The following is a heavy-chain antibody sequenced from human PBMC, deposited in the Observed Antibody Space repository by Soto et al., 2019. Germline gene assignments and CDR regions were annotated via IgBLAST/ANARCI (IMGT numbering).Heavy chain of an antibody. Sequence: QVQLVESGGGVVQPGRSLRLSCVASGFTFNTYGMHWVRQAPGKGLEWLAIVWYDGSNEDYADSVKGRFTISRDSSKNTLYFQMNSLRTDDTAVYYCVRDLGNDSDHWGQGALVTVSS. CDR3: VRDLGNDSDH. V-gene: IGHV3-33*01. CDR1: GFTFNTYG. J-gene: IGHJ4*02. CDR2: VWYDGSNE. D-gene: IGHD1-1*01.